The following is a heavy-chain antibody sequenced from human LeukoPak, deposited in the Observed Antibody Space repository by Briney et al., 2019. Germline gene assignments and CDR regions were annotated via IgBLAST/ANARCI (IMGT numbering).Heavy chain of an antibody. V-gene: IGHV4-39*07. CDR3: ARDQKYYYDSSGHPLVY. Sequence: SETLSLTCTVSGGSISSSSYYWGWIRQPPGKGLEWIGSIYYSGSTSYNPSLKSRVTISLDTSKNQFSLKLSSVTAADTAVYYCARDQKYYYDSSGHPLVYWGQGTLVTVSS. D-gene: IGHD3-22*01. J-gene: IGHJ4*02. CDR2: IYYSGST. CDR1: GGSISSSSYY.